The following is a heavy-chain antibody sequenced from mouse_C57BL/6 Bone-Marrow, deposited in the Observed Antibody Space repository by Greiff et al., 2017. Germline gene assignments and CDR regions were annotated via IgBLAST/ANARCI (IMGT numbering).Heavy chain of an antibody. CDR3: ACYGSSLTWFAY. V-gene: IGHV1-61*01. CDR1: GYTFTSYW. D-gene: IGHD1-1*01. J-gene: IGHJ3*01. Sequence: VQLQQPGAELVRPGSSVKLSCKASGYTFTSYWMDWVKQRPGQGLEWIGNIYPSDSETHYNQKFKDKATLTVDKSSSTAYMQLSSLTSEDSAVYYCACYGSSLTWFAYWGQGTLVTVSA. CDR2: IYPSDSET.